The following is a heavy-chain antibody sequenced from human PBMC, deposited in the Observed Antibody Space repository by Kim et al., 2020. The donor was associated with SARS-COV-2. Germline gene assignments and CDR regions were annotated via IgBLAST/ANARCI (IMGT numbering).Heavy chain of an antibody. J-gene: IGHJ4*02. CDR2: IYSGGSST. CDR1: GFTFSSYA. Sequence: GGSLRLSCAASGFTFSSYAMSWVRQAPGKGLEWVSVIYSGGSSTYYADSVKGRFTISRDNSKNTLYLQMNSLRAEDTAVYYCAKESSGWWLRFFDYWGQGTLVTVSS. CDR3: AKESSGWWLRFFDY. D-gene: IGHD5-12*01. V-gene: IGHV3-23*03.